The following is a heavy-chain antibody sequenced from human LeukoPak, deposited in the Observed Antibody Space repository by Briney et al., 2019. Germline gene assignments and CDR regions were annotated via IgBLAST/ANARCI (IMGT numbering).Heavy chain of an antibody. Sequence: SVKVSCKASGGTFRNYPISWVRQAPGQGLEWMGGILPISRMTNYAEKFQGRVTITADESTTTAYLELNSLRSEDTAVYYCAICSSTWSGDRPDSWGQGSLVTVSS. J-gene: IGHJ4*02. CDR2: ILPISRMT. D-gene: IGHD2-2*01. CDR3: AICSSTWSGDRPDS. CDR1: GGTFRNYP. V-gene: IGHV1-69*01.